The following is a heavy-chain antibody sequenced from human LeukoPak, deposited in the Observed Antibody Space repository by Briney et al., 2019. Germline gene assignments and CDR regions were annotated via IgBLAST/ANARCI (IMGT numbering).Heavy chain of an antibody. CDR1: GDTFTGYY. Sequence: ASVKVSCKASGDTFTGYYMYWVRHTPGQGLEWMGWIKPNSGGTNYAQKFQGRVTMTRDTSISRAYMELSRLRSDDTGVYYCARVRRESLYFYGMDVWGQGTTVTVSS. CDR3: ARVRRESLYFYGMDV. V-gene: IGHV1-2*02. D-gene: IGHD2-8*01. CDR2: IKPNSGGT. J-gene: IGHJ6*02.